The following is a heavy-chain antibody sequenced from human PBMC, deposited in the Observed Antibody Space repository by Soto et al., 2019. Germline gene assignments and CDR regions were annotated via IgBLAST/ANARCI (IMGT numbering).Heavy chain of an antibody. V-gene: IGHV4-39*01. CDR2: IYYSGST. J-gene: IGHJ5*02. CDR3: ARQGYYGSGSYYKFRWFDP. CDR1: GGSISSGSYY. D-gene: IGHD3-10*01. Sequence: SETLSLTCTVSGGSISSGSYYWGWIRQPPGKGLEGIASIYYSGSTYYNPSLKSRVTIFVDTSKNQFSLKLSSVTAADTALYYCARQGYYGSGSYYKFRWFDPWGQGTLVTVSS.